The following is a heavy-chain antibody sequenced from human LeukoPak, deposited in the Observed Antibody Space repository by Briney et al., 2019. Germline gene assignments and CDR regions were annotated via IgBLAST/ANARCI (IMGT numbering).Heavy chain of an antibody. Sequence: KTGGSLRLSCAASGFTFSDYYMSWIRQAPGKGLEWVSYISSSGSTIYYADSVKGRFTISRDNAKNSLYLQMNSLRAEDTAVYYCARVSSGSSGWIYYYYYMDVWGKGTTVTVSS. V-gene: IGHV3-11*04. CDR1: GFTFSDYY. CDR2: ISSSGSTI. D-gene: IGHD6-19*01. CDR3: ARVSSGSSGWIYYYYYMDV. J-gene: IGHJ6*03.